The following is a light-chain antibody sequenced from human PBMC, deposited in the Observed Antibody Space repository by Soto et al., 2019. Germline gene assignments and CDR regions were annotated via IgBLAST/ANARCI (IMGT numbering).Light chain of an antibody. V-gene: IGKV3-20*01. CDR3: QQYGSSSWT. Sequence: EIVSTQSLGTLSLSPGERATLSCRASQSVSSSYLAWCQQKPGQAPRLLIYGTSSRATAIPDRFSGSGSGTDFTLTISRLEPEDFAVYYCQQYGSSSWTCGQGTKVDIK. J-gene: IGKJ1*01. CDR1: QSVSSSY. CDR2: GTS.